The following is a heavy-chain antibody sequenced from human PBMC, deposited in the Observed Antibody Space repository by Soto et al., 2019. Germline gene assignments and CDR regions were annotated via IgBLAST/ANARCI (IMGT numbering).Heavy chain of an antibody. CDR2: ISAYNGNT. CDR1: GYTFTSYG. CDR3: ARDRWRDGYDYGPDF. V-gene: IGHV1-18*01. J-gene: IGHJ4*02. Sequence: ASVKVSCKASGYTFTSYGISWVRQAPGQGLEWMGWISAYNGNTNYAQKFQGRVTMTTDTSTSTAYVELRSLRSDDTAVYYCARDRWRDGYDYGPDFWGQGTLVTVSS. D-gene: IGHD5-12*01.